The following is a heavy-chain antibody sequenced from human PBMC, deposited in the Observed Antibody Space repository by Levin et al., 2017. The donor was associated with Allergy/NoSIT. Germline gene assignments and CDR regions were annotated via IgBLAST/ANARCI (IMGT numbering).Heavy chain of an antibody. CDR3: VREGLNYPPDY. D-gene: IGHD1-7*01. CDR1: GFTFSTYS. Sequence: KLGESLKISCAASGFTFSTYSLSWVRQAPGKGLEWVSSISHGTILIYYADSVEGRFTISRDDAKNSLYLQLNSLRAEDTGVYYCVREGLNYPPDYWGQGTLVTVSS. V-gene: IGHV3-21*01. CDR2: ISHGTILI. J-gene: IGHJ4*02.